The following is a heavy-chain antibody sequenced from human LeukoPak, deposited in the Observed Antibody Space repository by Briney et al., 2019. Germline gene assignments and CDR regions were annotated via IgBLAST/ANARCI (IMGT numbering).Heavy chain of an antibody. CDR1: GFTFSSYA. CDR3: ARAEYYYMDV. CDR2: ISYDGSNK. J-gene: IGHJ6*03. V-gene: IGHV3-30-3*01. Sequence: GGSLRLSCAASGFTFSSYAMHWVRQASGKGLEWVAVISYDGSNKYYADSVKGRFTISRDNSKNTLYLQMNSLRAEDTAVYYCARAEYYYMDVWGKGTTVTVSS.